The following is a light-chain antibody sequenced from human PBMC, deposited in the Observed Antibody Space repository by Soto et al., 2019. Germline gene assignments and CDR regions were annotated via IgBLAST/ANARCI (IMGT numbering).Light chain of an antibody. CDR3: KSYAGSNTYV. CDR1: KSDIGIYDL. CDR2: EVV. Sequence: QSALTQPPSASGSPGQSVTISCTGSKSDIGIYDLVSWYQHHPGKAPRLIIYEVVQRPSGVPDRFSGSKSGNTASLTVSGLQAADEADYFCKSYAGSNTYVFGTGTQLTVL. J-gene: IGLJ7*01. V-gene: IGLV2-8*01.